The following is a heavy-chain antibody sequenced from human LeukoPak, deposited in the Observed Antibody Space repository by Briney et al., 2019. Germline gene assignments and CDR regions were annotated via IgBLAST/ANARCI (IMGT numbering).Heavy chain of an antibody. V-gene: IGHV4-39*01. CDR2: IYYSGST. J-gene: IGHJ3*02. D-gene: IGHD2-2*01. CDR3: AGHGKRRLLVPASDDI. CDR1: GGSISSSSYY. Sequence: KPSETLSLTCTVSGGSISSSSYYWGWIRQPPGKGLEWIGSIYYSGSTYYNPSLKSRVTISVDTSKNQFSLKLSSVTAADTAVYYCAGHGKRRLLVPASDDIWGQGTMVTVSS.